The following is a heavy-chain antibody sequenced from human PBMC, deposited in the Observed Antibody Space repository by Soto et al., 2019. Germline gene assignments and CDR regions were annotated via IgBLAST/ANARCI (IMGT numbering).Heavy chain of an antibody. CDR3: AKLPITIFGVVVQWVSY. CDR2: ISGSGGST. Sequence: QLGGCERQCGAACESTDSSDGSIMVSQAPGKGLEWVSAISGSGGSTYYADSVKGRFTISRDNSKNTLYLQMNSLRAEDTAVYYCAKLPITIFGVVVQWVSYWGQGTLVSVSS. V-gene: IGHV3-23*01. D-gene: IGHD3-3*01. CDR1: ESTDSSDG. J-gene: IGHJ4*02.